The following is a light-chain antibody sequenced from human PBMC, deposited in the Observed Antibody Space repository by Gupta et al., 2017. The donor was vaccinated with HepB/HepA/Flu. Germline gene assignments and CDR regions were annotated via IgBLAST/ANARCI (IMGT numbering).Light chain of an antibody. CDR3: HARDSSGNHVV. CDR1: SLRSYY. Sequence: SSELTQDPAVSVALGQTVRITCQGDSLRSYYASWYQQKPGQAPILVIYGKNNRLSGIPDRFSGSNSGNTASLTNTGAQAEDEADYYCHARDSSGNHVVFGGGTKLTVL. J-gene: IGLJ2*01. CDR2: GKN. V-gene: IGLV3-19*01.